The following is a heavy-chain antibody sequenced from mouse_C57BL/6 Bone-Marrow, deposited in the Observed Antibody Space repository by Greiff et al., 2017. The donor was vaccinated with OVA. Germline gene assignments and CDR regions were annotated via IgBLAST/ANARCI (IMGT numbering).Heavy chain of an antibody. CDR3: AIVALLDYGSTSWFAY. J-gene: IGHJ3*01. D-gene: IGHD1-1*01. Sequence: QVQLQQPGAELVRPGSSVKLSCKASGYTFTSYWMDWVKQRPGQGLEWIGNIYPSDSETHYNQKFKDKATLPVDKSSSPAYMQLSSLTSEDSAVYYCAIVALLDYGSTSWFAYWGQGTLVTVSA. CDR1: GYTFTSYW. CDR2: IYPSDSET. V-gene: IGHV1-61*01.